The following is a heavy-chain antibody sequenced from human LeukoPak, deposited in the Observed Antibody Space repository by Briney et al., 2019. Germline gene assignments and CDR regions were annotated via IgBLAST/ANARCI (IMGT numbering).Heavy chain of an antibody. V-gene: IGHV3-48*03. J-gene: IGHJ6*03. Sequence: GGSLRLSCAASGFTFSSYEMNWVRQAPGKGLEWVSYISSSGSTIYYADSVKGRFTISRDNAKNSLYLQMNSLRAEDTAVYYCARVRIYYGSGDYMDVWGKGTTVTISS. CDR2: ISSSGSTI. CDR1: GFTFSSYE. CDR3: ARVRIYYGSGDYMDV. D-gene: IGHD3-10*01.